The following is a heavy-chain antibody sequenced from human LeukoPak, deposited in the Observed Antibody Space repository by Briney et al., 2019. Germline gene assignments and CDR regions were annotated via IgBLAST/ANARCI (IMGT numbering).Heavy chain of an antibody. CDR2: MNPNSGNT. J-gene: IGHJ6*03. V-gene: IGHV1-8*03. Sequence: ASVKLSCNASGYSFTSYDINWVRHATGQGLEWMGWMNPNSGNTGYAQKFQGRVTITRNTSISTAYMELSSLRSEDTAVYYCARGLYYMDVWGKGTTVTVSS. CDR1: GYSFTSYD. CDR3: ARGLYYMDV.